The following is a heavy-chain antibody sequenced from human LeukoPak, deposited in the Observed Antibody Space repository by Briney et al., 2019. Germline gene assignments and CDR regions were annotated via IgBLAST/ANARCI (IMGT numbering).Heavy chain of an antibody. CDR1: GYSFTSYW. J-gene: IGHJ4*02. CDR2: IYPGDSDT. V-gene: IGHV5-51*01. D-gene: IGHD5-12*01. Sequence: KGGESLKISCKGSGYSFTSYWIGWVRQMPGKGLEWMGIIYPGDSDTRYSPSFQGQVTISADKSISTAYLQWSSLKASDTAMYYCARLPGIVATIERYFDYWGQGTLVTVSS. CDR3: ARLPGIVATIERYFDY.